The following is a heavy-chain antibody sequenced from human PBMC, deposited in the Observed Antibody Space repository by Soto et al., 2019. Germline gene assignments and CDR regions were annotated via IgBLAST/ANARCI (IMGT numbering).Heavy chain of an antibody. J-gene: IGHJ5*02. CDR2: IYYSGST. CDR3: ARTIAAAGGVRFDP. Sequence: PSETLSLTCTVSGGSISSSSYYWGWIRQPPGKGLEWIGSIYYSGSTYYNPSLKSRVTISVDTSKNQFSLKLSSVTAADTAVYYCARTIAAAGGVRFDPWGQGTLVTVSS. D-gene: IGHD6-13*01. V-gene: IGHV4-39*01. CDR1: GGSISSSSYY.